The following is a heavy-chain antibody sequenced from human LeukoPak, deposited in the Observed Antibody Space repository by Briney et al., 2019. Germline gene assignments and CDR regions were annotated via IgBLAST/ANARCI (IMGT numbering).Heavy chain of an antibody. CDR2: INAGNGNT. D-gene: IGHD3-10*01. CDR3: ARDRGPRTGFMVREAYDY. Sequence: ASVKVSCKASGYTFTSYAMHWVRQAPGQRLEWMGWINAGNGNTKYSQKFQGRVTITRDTSASTAYMELSSLRSEDTAVYYCARDRGPRTGFMVREAYDYWGQGTLVTVSS. V-gene: IGHV1-3*01. CDR1: GYTFTSYA. J-gene: IGHJ4*02.